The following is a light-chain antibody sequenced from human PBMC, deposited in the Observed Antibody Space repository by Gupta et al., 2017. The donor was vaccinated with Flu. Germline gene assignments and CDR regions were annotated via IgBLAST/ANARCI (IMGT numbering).Light chain of an antibody. J-gene: IGKJ1*01. Sequence: GDRVTITCRASQSISSWLSWYQQKPGEAPKLLIYKASTLESGVPSRFSGSGFGTEFTLTISRLQPDDFATYYCQEYNSYWAFGQGTKVEIK. CDR1: QSISSW. CDR2: KAS. V-gene: IGKV1-5*03. CDR3: QEYNSYWA.